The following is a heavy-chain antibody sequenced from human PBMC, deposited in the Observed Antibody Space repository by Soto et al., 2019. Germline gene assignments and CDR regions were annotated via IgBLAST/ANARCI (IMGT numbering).Heavy chain of an antibody. CDR2: IYSGGST. Sequence: PGGSLRLSCAASGFTVSSNYMSWVRQAPGKGLEWVSVIYSGGSTYYADSVKGRFTISRDNAKNSLYLQMNSLRAEDTAVYYCARDTVTTKYYFDYWGQGTLVTVSS. CDR1: GFTVSSNY. V-gene: IGHV3-53*01. D-gene: IGHD4-17*01. CDR3: ARDTVTTKYYFDY. J-gene: IGHJ4*02.